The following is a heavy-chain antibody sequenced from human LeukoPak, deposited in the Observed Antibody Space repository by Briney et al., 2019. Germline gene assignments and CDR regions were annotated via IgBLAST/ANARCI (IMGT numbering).Heavy chain of an antibody. CDR2: ITGTGAYT. CDR3: ARGDLYYYDSSGGDY. J-gene: IGHJ4*02. D-gene: IGHD3-22*01. Sequence: GGPLRLSCAASGFTFNNYAMTWVRQAPGKGLEWVSAITGTGAYTNYADSVKGRFTISRDNAKNSLYLQMNSLRAEDTAVYYCARGDLYYYDSSGGDYWGQGTLVTVSS. V-gene: IGHV3-23*01. CDR1: GFTFNNYA.